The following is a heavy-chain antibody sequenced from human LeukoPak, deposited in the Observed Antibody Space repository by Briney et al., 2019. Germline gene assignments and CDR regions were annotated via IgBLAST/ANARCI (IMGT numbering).Heavy chain of an antibody. CDR2: ISYDGSNK. Sequence: GRSLRLSCAASGFTFSSYAMHWVRRAPGKGLEWVAVISYDGSNKYYADSVKGRFTISRDNSKNTLYLQMNSLRAEDTAVYYCAREKWELLPSAFDIWGQGTMVTVSS. J-gene: IGHJ3*02. CDR3: AREKWELLPSAFDI. D-gene: IGHD1-26*01. V-gene: IGHV3-30-3*01. CDR1: GFTFSSYA.